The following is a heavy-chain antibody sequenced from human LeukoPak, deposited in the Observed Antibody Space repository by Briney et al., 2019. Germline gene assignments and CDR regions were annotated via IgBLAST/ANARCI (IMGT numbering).Heavy chain of an antibody. CDR2: FDPEDGET. CDR3: ATDRSTWEVVDDFDI. V-gene: IGHV1-24*01. J-gene: IGHJ3*02. CDR1: GYTFTDYY. D-gene: IGHD2-2*01. Sequence: ASVKVSCKTSGYTFTDYYIHWVRQAPGKGLEWMGGFDPEDGETIYAQKFQGRVTMTEDTSTDTAYMELSSLRSEDTAVYYCATDRSTWEVVDDFDIWGQGTMVTVSS.